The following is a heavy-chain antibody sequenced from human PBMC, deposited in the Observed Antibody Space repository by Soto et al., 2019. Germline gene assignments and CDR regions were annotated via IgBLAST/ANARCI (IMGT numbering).Heavy chain of an antibody. CDR1: GYSFIDYD. Sequence: QVQLVQSGAEVKKPGASVKVSCKASGYSFIDYDINWVRQATGQGLEWMGWMTPHSGNTGYAQKFQGRVTLTRDTSIGTAYMELCRLTSEDTAVYYCATNPYSSGLFDPGCQGTLVTVSS. D-gene: IGHD6-19*01. CDR3: ATNPYSSGLFDP. J-gene: IGHJ5*02. V-gene: IGHV1-8*01. CDR2: MTPHSGNT.